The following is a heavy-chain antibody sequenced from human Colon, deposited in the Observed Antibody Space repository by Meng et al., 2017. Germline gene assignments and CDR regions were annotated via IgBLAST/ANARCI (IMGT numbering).Heavy chain of an antibody. V-gene: IGHV3-74*01. CDR2: INIDGTAT. CDR3: ARAPWREGDRYYYYGTDV. J-gene: IGHJ6*02. Sequence: GESLKISCAASGFTFSGYWMHWVRQAPGQGLEWVSRINIDGTATHYVDSVKGRFTISRDNAKNTVYLQMDSLRVEDTAVYYCARAPWREGDRYYYYGTDVWGQGTTVTVSS. D-gene: IGHD3-16*01. CDR1: GFTFSGYW.